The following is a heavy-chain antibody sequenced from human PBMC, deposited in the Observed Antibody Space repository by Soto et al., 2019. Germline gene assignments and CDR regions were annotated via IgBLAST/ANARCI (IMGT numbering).Heavy chain of an antibody. CDR2: INPNSGGT. D-gene: IGHD6-13*01. V-gene: IGHV1-2*02. CDR1: GYTFTGYY. CDR3: ARVVGIAAAGHWYFDL. Sequence: QVQLVQSGAEVKKPGASVKVSCKASGYTFTGYYMHWVRQAPGQGLEWMGWINPNSGGTNYAQKFQGRVTMTRDTSISTACMELSRLRSDDTAVYYCARVVGIAAAGHWYFDLWGRGTLVTVSS. J-gene: IGHJ2*01.